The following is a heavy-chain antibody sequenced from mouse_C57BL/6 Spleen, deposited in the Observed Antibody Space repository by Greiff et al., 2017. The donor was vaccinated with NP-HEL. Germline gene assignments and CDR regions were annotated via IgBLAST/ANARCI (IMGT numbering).Heavy chain of an antibody. V-gene: IGHV1-18*01. CDR1: GYTFTDYN. D-gene: IGHD1-1*01. J-gene: IGHJ1*03. CDR3: ASRGYYGSSYVWYFDV. CDR2: INPNNGGT. Sequence: EVQLQQSGPELVKPGASVKIPCKASGYTFTDYNMDWVKQSHGKSLEWIGDINPNNGGTIYNQKFKGKATLTVDKSSSTAYMELRSLTSEDTAVYYCASRGYYGSSYVWYFDVWGTGTTVTVSS.